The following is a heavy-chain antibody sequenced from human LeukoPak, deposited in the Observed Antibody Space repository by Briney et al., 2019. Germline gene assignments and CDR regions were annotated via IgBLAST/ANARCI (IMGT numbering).Heavy chain of an antibody. CDR3: AKGLGDYDDFRLGY. D-gene: IGHD4-17*01. Sequence: GESLKISCAASGFTFSTYGFHWVRQAPGKGLEWVAFIPSDGSDNYYANSVKGRFTISRDNSKNTLYLQMNSLRSEDTAVYYCAKGLGDYDDFRLGYWGQGTLVTVSS. J-gene: IGHJ4*02. V-gene: IGHV3-30*02. CDR1: GFTFSTYG. CDR2: IPSDGSDN.